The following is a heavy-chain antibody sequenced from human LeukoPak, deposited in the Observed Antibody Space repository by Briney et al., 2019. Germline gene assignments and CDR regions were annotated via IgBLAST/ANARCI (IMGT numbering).Heavy chain of an antibody. CDR2: IYHSGST. J-gene: IGHJ3*02. V-gene: IGHV4-4*02. D-gene: IGHD3-22*01. Sequence: SDTLSLTCALSGDSISRSNWLGWVRQPPGKGLGWSGEIYHSGSTNYNPSLKSRVTMSVDNSENHFSLKLSSVTAADTALYNCARSTVSVITRGAFDIWGQGTMVTVSS. CDR3: ARSTVSVITRGAFDI. CDR1: GDSISRSNW.